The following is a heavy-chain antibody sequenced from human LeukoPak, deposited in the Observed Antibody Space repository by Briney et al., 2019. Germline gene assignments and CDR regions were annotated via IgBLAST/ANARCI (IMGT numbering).Heavy chain of an antibody. CDR1: VGSISSSSYY. CDR3: ASCRSSGWADLFAFDI. D-gene: IGHD6-19*01. J-gene: IGHJ3*02. CDR2: IYYSGST. V-gene: IGHV4-39*01. Sequence: SETLSLTCTVSVGSISSSSYYCGWIRQPPGKGLEWIGSIYYSGSTYYNPSLKSRVTISVDTSKNQFPLKLSSVTAADTAVYYCASCRSSGWADLFAFDIWGQGTMVTVSS.